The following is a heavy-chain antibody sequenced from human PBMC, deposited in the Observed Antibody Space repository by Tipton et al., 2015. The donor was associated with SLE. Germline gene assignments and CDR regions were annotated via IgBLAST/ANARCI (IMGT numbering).Heavy chain of an antibody. CDR1: GFTFSIYG. D-gene: IGHD6-19*01. Sequence: SLRLSCAASGFTFSIYGMHWVRQAPGKGLEWVAVIWYDGSNKYYADSVKGRFTISRDNSKNTLYLQMNGLRAEDTAVYYCARSLGAPGSSGWYYYYYGMDVWGQGTTVTVSS. J-gene: IGHJ6*02. CDR2: IWYDGSNK. V-gene: IGHV3-33*01. CDR3: ARSLGAPGSSGWYYYYYGMDV.